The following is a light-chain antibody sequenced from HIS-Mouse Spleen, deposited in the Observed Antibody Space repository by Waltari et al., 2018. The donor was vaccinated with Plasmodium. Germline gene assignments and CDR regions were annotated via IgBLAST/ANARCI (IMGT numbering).Light chain of an antibody. CDR1: ALPKQY. J-gene: IGLJ3*02. V-gene: IGLV3-25*03. Sequence: SYELTQPPSVSVSPGQTARTTCSGDALPKQYANWYQQKPGQAPVMVIYKDSERPTGIPERFSGSSSGTTVTLTISGVQAEDEADYYCQSADSSGTPNWVFGGGTKLTVL. CDR3: QSADSSGTPNWV. CDR2: KDS.